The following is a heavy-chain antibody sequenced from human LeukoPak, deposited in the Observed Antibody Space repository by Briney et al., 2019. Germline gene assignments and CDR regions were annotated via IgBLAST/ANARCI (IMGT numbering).Heavy chain of an antibody. CDR2: INTEGSRT. CDR3: ARAGGYCSSTSCYNWFDP. D-gene: IGHD2-2*01. Sequence: GGSLRLSCAASGFIFSSNWMHWVRQAPGKGVVWVARINTEGSRTSYADSVKGRFTTSRDNAKNTLYLQMNSLRAEDTAVYYCARAGGYCSSTSCYNWFDPWGQGTLVTVSS. V-gene: IGHV3-74*01. CDR1: GFIFSSNW. J-gene: IGHJ5*02.